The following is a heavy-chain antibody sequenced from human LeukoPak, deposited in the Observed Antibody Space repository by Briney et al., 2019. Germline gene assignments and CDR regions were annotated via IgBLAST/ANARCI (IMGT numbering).Heavy chain of an antibody. CDR2: IIPIFGTA. CDR3: ARVGRRSGSYSYAFDI. Sequence: GASVTVSCTASGGTFSSYAISWVRQAPGQGLEWMGGIIPIFGTANYAQKFQGRVTITADESTSTAYMELSSLRSEDTAVYYCARVGRRSGSYSYAFDIWGQGTMVTVSS. J-gene: IGHJ3*02. V-gene: IGHV1-69*13. D-gene: IGHD3-10*01. CDR1: GGTFSSYA.